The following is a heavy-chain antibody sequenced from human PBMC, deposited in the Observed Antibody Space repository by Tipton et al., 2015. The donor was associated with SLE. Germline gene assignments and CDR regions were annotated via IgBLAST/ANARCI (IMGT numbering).Heavy chain of an antibody. CDR3: ARGGNLGD. J-gene: IGHJ4*02. V-gene: IGHV1-8*01. D-gene: IGHD4-23*01. Sequence: QLVQSGAEVKKPGASVKVSCKASGYTFTSFDINWVRQATGQGLEWMGWMNPNSGNTGYAQKLQGRVTMTRDTSISTAYLDLRSLKSDDTAMYYCARGGNLGDWGQGTLVTVSS. CDR1: GYTFTSFD. CDR2: MNPNSGNT.